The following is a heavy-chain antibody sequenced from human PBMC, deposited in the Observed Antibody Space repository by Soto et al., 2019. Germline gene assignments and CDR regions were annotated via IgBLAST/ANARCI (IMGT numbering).Heavy chain of an antibody. D-gene: IGHD4-4*01. CDR3: ARDGTVTTVWGGYYYYGMDV. CDR1: GFTFSSYS. J-gene: IGHJ6*02. V-gene: IGHV3-21*01. Sequence: GGSLRLSCAASGFTFSSYSMNWVRQAPGKGLEWVSSISSSSSYIYYADSVKGRFTISRDNAKNSLYLQMNSLRAEDTAVYYCARDGTVTTVWGGYYYYGMDVWGQGTTVTVSS. CDR2: ISSSSSYI.